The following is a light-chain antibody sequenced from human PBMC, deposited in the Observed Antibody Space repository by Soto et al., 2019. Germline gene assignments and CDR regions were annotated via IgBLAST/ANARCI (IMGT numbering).Light chain of an antibody. Sequence: QSVLTQPPSASGSPGQSVTISCTGTSSDVGDYNYVSWYQQHPGRAPKLMIYEVSKRPSGVPDRFSGSKSGNTASLTVSGLQAEDEADYSCCSYAGSYTLYLFGTGTKVTVL. CDR3: CSYAGSYTLYL. CDR2: EVS. V-gene: IGLV2-8*01. J-gene: IGLJ1*01. CDR1: SSDVGDYNY.